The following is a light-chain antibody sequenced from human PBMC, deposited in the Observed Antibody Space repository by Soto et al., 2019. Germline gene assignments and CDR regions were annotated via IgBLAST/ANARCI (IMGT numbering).Light chain of an antibody. CDR1: QSLSYY. V-gene: IGKV3-11*01. J-gene: IGKJ5*01. Sequence: EIVLTQSPATLSLSPGESATLSCRASQSLSYYLAWYQQKPGQAPRLLIYDASHRATGIPVRFSGSGSGTDFTLTISSLEPEDFAVYYCQQRNEWPLTFGQGTRLEIK. CDR3: QQRNEWPLT. CDR2: DAS.